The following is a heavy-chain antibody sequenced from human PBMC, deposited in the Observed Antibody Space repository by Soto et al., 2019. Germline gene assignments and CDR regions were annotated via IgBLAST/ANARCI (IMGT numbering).Heavy chain of an antibody. Sequence: SETLSLTCTVSGGSISSYYWSWIRQPPGKGLEWIGYIYYSGSTNYNPSFKSRVTISVDTSKNQFSLKLSSVTAADTAVYYCARGGYCSSTSCRQPTNFDYWGQGTLVTVSS. CDR1: GGSISSYY. D-gene: IGHD2-2*01. V-gene: IGHV4-59*01. J-gene: IGHJ4*02. CDR2: IYYSGST. CDR3: ARGGYCSSTSCRQPTNFDY.